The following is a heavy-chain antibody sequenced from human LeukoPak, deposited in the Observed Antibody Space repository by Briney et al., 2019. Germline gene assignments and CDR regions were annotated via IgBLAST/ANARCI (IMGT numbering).Heavy chain of an antibody. D-gene: IGHD3-3*02. CDR1: GYTFTSYD. CDR2: MNPNSGNT. V-gene: IGHV1-8*03. CDR3: ARERSPGRISPVDAFDI. J-gene: IGHJ3*02. Sequence: ASVKVSCKASGYTFTSYDINWVRQATGQGLEWMGWMNPNSGNTGYAQKFQGRVTITRNTSISTAYMELSSLRSEDTAVYYCARERSPGRISPVDAFDIWGQGTMVTVSS.